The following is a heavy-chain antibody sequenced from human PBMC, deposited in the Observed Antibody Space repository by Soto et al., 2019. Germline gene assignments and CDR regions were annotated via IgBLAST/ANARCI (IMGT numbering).Heavy chain of an antibody. CDR3: ASSYGSGYRAFDY. CDR2: INPILRMS. J-gene: IGHJ4*02. Sequence: QVQLVQSGAEVKKPGSSVKVSCKASGDTFSFYSINWVRQAPGLGLEWMGRINPILRMSNYAQRFQGRVTMTADKSTSPAYMGLSSLRSEDTAMYYCASSYGSGYRAFDYWGQGALVTVSS. CDR1: GDTFSFYS. V-gene: IGHV1-69*02. D-gene: IGHD3-10*01.